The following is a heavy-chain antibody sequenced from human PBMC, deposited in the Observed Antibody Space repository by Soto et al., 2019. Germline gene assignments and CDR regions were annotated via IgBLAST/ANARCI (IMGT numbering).Heavy chain of an antibody. CDR1: GFTFSSYG. Sequence: QVQLVESGGGVVQPGRSLRLSCAASGFTFSSYGMHWVRQAPGKGLEWVAVISYDGSNKYYADSVKGRFTISRDNSKNTLYLQMNSLRAKDTAVYYCAKAYLGYYDSSGYYLEDAFDIWGQGTMVTVSS. V-gene: IGHV3-30*18. CDR2: ISYDGSNK. CDR3: AKAYLGYYDSSGYYLEDAFDI. D-gene: IGHD3-22*01. J-gene: IGHJ3*02.